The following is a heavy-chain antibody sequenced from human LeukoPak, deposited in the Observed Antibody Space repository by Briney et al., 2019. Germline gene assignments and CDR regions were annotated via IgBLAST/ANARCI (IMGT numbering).Heavy chain of an antibody. D-gene: IGHD4/OR15-4a*01. J-gene: IGHJ6*03. Sequence: GASVKVSCKASGGTFSSYYMHWVRQAPGQGLEWMGWINPNSGGTNYAQKFQGRVTMTRDTSISTAYMELSWLRSDDTAVYYCAVNYVYGDHAHRNPGAYYYMDVWGKGTTVTVSS. CDR2: INPNSGGT. CDR1: GGTFSSYY. CDR3: AVNYVYGDHAHRNPGAYYYMDV. V-gene: IGHV1-2*02.